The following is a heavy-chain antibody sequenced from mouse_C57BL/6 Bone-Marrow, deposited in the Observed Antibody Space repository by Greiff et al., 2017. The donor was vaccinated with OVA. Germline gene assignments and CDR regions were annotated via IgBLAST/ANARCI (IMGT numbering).Heavy chain of an antibody. V-gene: IGHV2-9-1*01. D-gene: IGHD3-2*02. CDR1: GFSLTSYA. CDR2: IWTCGGT. CDR3: ARDSSGYGYAMDY. Sequence: VQLQESGPGLVAPSQCLSITCTVSGFSLTSYALSWVRQPPGKGLEWLGVIWTCGGTNYYSAPNSRPSIFKDKSKSKVFLKMNSLQTDDTARYYCARDSSGYGYAMDYWGQGTSVTVSS. J-gene: IGHJ4*01.